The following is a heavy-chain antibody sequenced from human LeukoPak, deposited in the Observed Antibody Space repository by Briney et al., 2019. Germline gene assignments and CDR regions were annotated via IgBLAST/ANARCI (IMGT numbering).Heavy chain of an antibody. J-gene: IGHJ4*02. CDR3: ARGGIAVAGTFDY. D-gene: IGHD6-19*01. Sequence: PSETLSLTCAVSGGSISSYYWSWIRQPPGKGLEWIGYIYYSGSTNYNPSLKSRVTISVKTSKNQFSLKLSSVTAADTAVYYCARGGIAVAGTFDYWGQGTLVTVSS. CDR2: IYYSGST. V-gene: IGHV4-59*01. CDR1: GGSISSYY.